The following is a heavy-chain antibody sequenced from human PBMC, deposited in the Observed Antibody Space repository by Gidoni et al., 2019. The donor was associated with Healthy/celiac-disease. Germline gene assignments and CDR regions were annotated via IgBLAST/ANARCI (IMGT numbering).Heavy chain of an antibody. CDR3: AKKGGEIQLFDY. Sequence: EVQLLESGGGLVQPGGSLRLSCAASGFTFSSYAMSWVRQAPGKGLECVSAISGIGCSTYYAGSVKGRFTCSRDNSKNTRYLQMNSLRDEDTAVYYCAKKGGEIQLFDYWGQGTLVTVSS. D-gene: IGHD5-18*01. CDR2: ISGIGCST. V-gene: IGHV3-23*01. J-gene: IGHJ4*02. CDR1: GFTFSSYA.